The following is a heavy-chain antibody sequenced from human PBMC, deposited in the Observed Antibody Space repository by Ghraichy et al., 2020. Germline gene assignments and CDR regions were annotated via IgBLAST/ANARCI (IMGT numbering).Heavy chain of an antibody. J-gene: IGHJ4*02. V-gene: IGHV4-30-4*07. CDR1: GGSISSGGYS. Sequence: SETLSLTCAVSGGSISSGGYSWSWIRQPPGKGLEWIGYIYYSGSTYYNPSLKSRVTISVDTSKNQFSLKLSSVTAADTAVYYCARVGAENDYWGQGTLVTVSS. D-gene: IGHD3-16*01. CDR2: IYYSGST. CDR3: ARVGAENDY.